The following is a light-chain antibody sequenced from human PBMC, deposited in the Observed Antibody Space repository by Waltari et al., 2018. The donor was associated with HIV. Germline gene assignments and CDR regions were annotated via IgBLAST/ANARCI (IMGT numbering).Light chain of an antibody. V-gene: IGLV2-8*01. CDR1: RRDVGGYKF. CDR3: SSYAGSNNFKV. Sequence: QSALTQPPSPSGSPGQSVTISCPGTRRDVGGYKFVSWYQQHPGKAPKLMIYEVNKRPSGVPDRFSGSKSGNTASLTVSGLQAEDEADYYCSSYAGSNNFKVFGGGTKLTVL. J-gene: IGLJ2*01. CDR2: EVN.